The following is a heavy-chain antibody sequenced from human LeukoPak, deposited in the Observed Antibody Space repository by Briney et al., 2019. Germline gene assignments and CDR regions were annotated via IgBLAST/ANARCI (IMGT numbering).Heavy chain of an antibody. CDR1: GGSISSGSYY. V-gene: IGHV4-61*02. J-gene: IGHJ3*02. D-gene: IGHD6-13*01. CDR3: ASRQQPTIRDAFDI. CDR2: IYTSGST. Sequence: PSETLSLTCTVSGGSISSGSYYWSWIRQPAGKGLEWIGRIYTSGSTNYNPSLKSRVTISVDTSKNQFSLKLSSVTAADTAVYYCASRQQPTIRDAFDIWGQGTMVTVSS.